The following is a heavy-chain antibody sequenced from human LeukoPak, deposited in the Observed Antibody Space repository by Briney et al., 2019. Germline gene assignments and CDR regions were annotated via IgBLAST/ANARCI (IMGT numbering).Heavy chain of an antibody. Sequence: GGSLRLSCVVSGFTFSSHAMNWVRQAPGKGLEWVSSISGSGGSTYYADSVKGRFTVSRDNSKNTLYLQMNSLRAEGTAVYYCATYSSGWFNFDYWGQGTLVTVSS. CDR1: GFTFSSHA. V-gene: IGHV3-23*01. CDR2: ISGSGGST. J-gene: IGHJ4*02. D-gene: IGHD6-19*01. CDR3: ATYSSGWFNFDY.